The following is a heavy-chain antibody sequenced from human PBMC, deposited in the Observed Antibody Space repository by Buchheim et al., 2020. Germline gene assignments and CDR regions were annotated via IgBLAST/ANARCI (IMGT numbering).Heavy chain of an antibody. J-gene: IGHJ6*02. V-gene: IGHV1-2*02. CDR1: GYTFTGYY. CDR2: INPNSGGT. CDR3: ARGSDFWSGPLYYYYYYGMDV. Sequence: QVQLVQSGAEVKKPGASVKVSCKASGYTFTGYYMHWVRQAPGQGLEWMGWINPNSGGTNYAQKFQGRVTMTRDTSSSTAYMELSRLRSDDTAVYYCARGSDFWSGPLYYYYYYGMDVWGQGTT. D-gene: IGHD3-3*01.